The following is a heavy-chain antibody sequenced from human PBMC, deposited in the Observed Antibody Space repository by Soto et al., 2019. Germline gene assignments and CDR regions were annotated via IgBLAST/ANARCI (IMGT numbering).Heavy chain of an antibody. Sequence: QVQLVQSGAEVKKPGSSVKVSCKASGGTFSNYTISWVRQAPGQGLEWMGRIIPILNIANYAQKFQGRVTITADKSTTTAYMELSSLRSEDTAVYYCARVSEMGTVTEGLYYYMDVWGKGTTVTVSS. CDR3: ARVSEMGTVTEGLYYYMDV. CDR2: IIPILNIA. D-gene: IGHD4-17*01. CDR1: GGTFSNYT. J-gene: IGHJ6*03. V-gene: IGHV1-69*02.